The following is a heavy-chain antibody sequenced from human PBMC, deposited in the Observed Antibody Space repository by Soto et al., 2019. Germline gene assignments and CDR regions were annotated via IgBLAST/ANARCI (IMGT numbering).Heavy chain of an antibody. D-gene: IGHD3-22*01. CDR1: GGSISSYY. Sequence: PSETLSLTCTVSGGSISSYYWSWIRQPPGKGLEWIGYIYYSGSTNYNPSLKSRVTISVDTSKNQFSLKLSSVTAADTAVYYCARGGDYYDSSGYYYYGMDVWGQGTTVTAP. CDR2: IYYSGST. J-gene: IGHJ6*02. V-gene: IGHV4-59*01. CDR3: ARGGDYYDSSGYYYYGMDV.